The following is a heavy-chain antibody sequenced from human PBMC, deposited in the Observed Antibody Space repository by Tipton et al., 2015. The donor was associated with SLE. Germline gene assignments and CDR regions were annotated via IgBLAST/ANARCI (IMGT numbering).Heavy chain of an antibody. CDR2: IYYSGNT. V-gene: IGHV4-31*03. CDR3: ARGGLGEEKTYMDV. D-gene: IGHD3-10*01. Sequence: TLSLTCTVSGGSISRYYWSWIRQHPGKGLEWIGYIYYSGNTFYNPSLKSRLTISVDTSQNQFSLKLNSVTAADTAMYFCARGGLGEEKTYMDVWGRGTMVTVSS. CDR1: GGSISRYY. J-gene: IGHJ6*03.